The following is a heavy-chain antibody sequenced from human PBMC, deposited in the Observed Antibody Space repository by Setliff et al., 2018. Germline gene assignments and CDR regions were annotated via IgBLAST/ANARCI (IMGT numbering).Heavy chain of an antibody. J-gene: IGHJ4*02. V-gene: IGHV4-39*07. D-gene: IGHD3-3*01. CDR2: IYYSGCT. CDR3: ARRTEYYNFWSGYYDY. Sequence: TSETLSLTCTVSGGSISSSSYYWGWIRQPPGKGLEWNGSIYYSGCTYYNPSLRSRVTISVDTSKNQFSLKLSSVTAADTAVYYCARRTEYYNFWSGYYDYWGQGTLVTVSS. CDR1: GGSISSSSYY.